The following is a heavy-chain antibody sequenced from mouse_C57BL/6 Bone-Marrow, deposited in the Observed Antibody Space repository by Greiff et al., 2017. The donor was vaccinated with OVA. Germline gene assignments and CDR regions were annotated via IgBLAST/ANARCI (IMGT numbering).Heavy chain of an antibody. D-gene: IGHD2-3*01. V-gene: IGHV3-6*01. CDR2: ISYDGSN. CDR1: GYSITSGYY. Sequence: DVQLQESGPGLVKPSQSLSLTCSVTGYSITSGYYWNWIRQFPGNKLEWMGYISYDGSNNYNPSLKNRISITRDTSKNQFFLKLNSVTTEDTATYYCARKADGYYWYFDVWGTGTTVTVSS. CDR3: ARKADGYYWYFDV. J-gene: IGHJ1*03.